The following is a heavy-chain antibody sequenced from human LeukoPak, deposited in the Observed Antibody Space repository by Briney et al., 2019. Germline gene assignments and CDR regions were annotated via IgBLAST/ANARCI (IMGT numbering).Heavy chain of an antibody. Sequence: SETLSLTCAVYGGSFSGYYWSWIRQPPGKGLEWIGEINHSGSTNYNPSLKSRVTISVDTSKNQFSLKLSSVTAADTAVYYCAKDSIIRGIVIRSDYWGQGTLVTVSS. D-gene: IGHD3-10*01. CDR1: GGSFSGYY. J-gene: IGHJ4*02. V-gene: IGHV4-34*01. CDR2: INHSGST. CDR3: AKDSIIRGIVIRSDY.